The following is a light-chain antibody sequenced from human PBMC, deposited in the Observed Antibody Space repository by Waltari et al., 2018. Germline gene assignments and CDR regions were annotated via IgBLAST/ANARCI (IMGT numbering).Light chain of an antibody. Sequence: DIVMTQSPLSLPVTPGEPASISCRSSQSLLHSNGYNDLDWYLQKPGQSPQLLSYLGSNRASGVPDRFSGSESGTDFTLKISRVEAEDVGVYYCMQALQIPWTFGQGTKVEIK. CDR3: MQALQIPWT. J-gene: IGKJ1*01. CDR2: LGS. V-gene: IGKV2-28*01. CDR1: QSLLHSNGYND.